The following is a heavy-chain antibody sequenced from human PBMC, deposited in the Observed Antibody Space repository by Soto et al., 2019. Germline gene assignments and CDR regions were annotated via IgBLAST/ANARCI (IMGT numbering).Heavy chain of an antibody. CDR3: ARLHGYCISSSCHGHYAMDV. Sequence: PSETLSLTCTVSGGSVSSGSYYWSWIRQPPGKGLECIGYIYYSGSTYYNPSLNSRVTISVDTSKNQFSLKVTSVTAADTAVYYCARLHGYCISSSCHGHYAMDVWGQGTTVTVSS. J-gene: IGHJ6*02. V-gene: IGHV4-61*01. CDR2: IYYSGST. D-gene: IGHD2-2*01. CDR1: GGSVSSGSYY.